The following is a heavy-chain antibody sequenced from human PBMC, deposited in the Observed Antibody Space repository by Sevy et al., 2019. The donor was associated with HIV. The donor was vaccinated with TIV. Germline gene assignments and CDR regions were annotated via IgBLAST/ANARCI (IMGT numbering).Heavy chain of an antibody. J-gene: IGHJ3*02. D-gene: IGHD3-22*01. Sequence: GGSLRLSCVASGFTFSSYGMHWVRQAPGKGLEWVAVIWYDGSNKYYADSVKGRFTISRDNSKNTLYLQMNSLRAEDTAVYYCATGLYYYDSSGYSGDAFDIWGQGTMVTVSS. CDR3: ATGLYYYDSSGYSGDAFDI. CDR1: GFTFSSYG. V-gene: IGHV3-33*01. CDR2: IWYDGSNK.